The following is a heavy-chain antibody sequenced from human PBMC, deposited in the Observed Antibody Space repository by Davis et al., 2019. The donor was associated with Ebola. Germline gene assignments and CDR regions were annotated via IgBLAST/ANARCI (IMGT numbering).Heavy chain of an antibody. CDR2: ISAYTGHT. D-gene: IGHD6-13*01. Sequence: ASVKVSCKASGYTFTSYYMHWVRQAPGQGLDFMGWISAYTGHTNYAQTFQGRIAMTIDTSTNILYMELRSLRSDDTAMYYCVRSNSWYGDYWGRGTLVTVSS. V-gene: IGHV1-18*04. J-gene: IGHJ4*02. CDR1: GYTFTSYY. CDR3: VRSNSWYGDY.